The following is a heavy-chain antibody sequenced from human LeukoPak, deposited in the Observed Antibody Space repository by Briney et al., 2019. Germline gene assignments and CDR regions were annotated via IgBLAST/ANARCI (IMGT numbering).Heavy chain of an antibody. V-gene: IGHV3-48*02. Sequence: GGSLRLSCAASGFAFSSYNMNWVRQAPGKGLEWISYIGSSGSPTHYADSVGGRFTIFRDSAKNSLYLQMNSLRDEDTAVYFCARRPYSDTSGRLSDVWGQGTTVTVSS. J-gene: IGHJ6*02. D-gene: IGHD3-22*01. CDR3: ARRPYSDTSGRLSDV. CDR1: GFAFSSYN. CDR2: IGSSGSPT.